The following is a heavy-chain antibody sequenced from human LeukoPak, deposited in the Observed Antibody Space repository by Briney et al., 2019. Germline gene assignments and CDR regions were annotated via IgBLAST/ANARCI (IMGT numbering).Heavy chain of an antibody. CDR1: GGSISGYY. Sequence: SETLSLTCTVSGGSISGYYWTWIRQSPGKGLEWIGYIYYSGSTKYNPSLTSRVIISVDTSKNQFSLKLSSVTAADTAVYYCARLGPYNMLPRSPYHAMDVWGQGATVTVSS. D-gene: IGHD5-24*01. J-gene: IGHJ6*02. CDR2: IYYSGST. V-gene: IGHV4-59*08. CDR3: ARLGPYNMLPRSPYHAMDV.